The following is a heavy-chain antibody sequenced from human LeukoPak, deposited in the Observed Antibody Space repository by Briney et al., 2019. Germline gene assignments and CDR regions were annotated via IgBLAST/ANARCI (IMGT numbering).Heavy chain of an antibody. D-gene: IGHD1-26*01. Sequence: PSETLSLTCTVSGCSIRSSYYYWGWIRQPPGKGLEWIGSIYDSGSTYYNPSLKSRVTISVDTSKNQFSLKLSSVTAADTAVYYCAYLRRGGSHSRYGMDVWGQGTTVTVSS. CDR2: IYDSGST. J-gene: IGHJ6*02. CDR3: AYLRRGGSHSRYGMDV. CDR1: GCSIRSSYYY. V-gene: IGHV4-39*01.